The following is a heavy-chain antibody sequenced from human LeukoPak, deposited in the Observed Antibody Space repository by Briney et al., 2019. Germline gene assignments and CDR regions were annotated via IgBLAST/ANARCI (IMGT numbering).Heavy chain of an antibody. J-gene: IGHJ1*01. CDR3: ARDLAYCGGDCIEYFQH. CDR2: IYYSGST. Sequence: SETLSLTCTVSGGSISSGGYYWSWIRQPPGKGLEWIGYIYYSGSTYYNPSLKSRVTISVDTSKNQFSLKLSSVTAADTAVYYCARDLAYCGGDCIEYFQHWGQGTLVTVSS. V-gene: IGHV4-30-2*01. D-gene: IGHD2-21*02. CDR1: GGSISSGGYY.